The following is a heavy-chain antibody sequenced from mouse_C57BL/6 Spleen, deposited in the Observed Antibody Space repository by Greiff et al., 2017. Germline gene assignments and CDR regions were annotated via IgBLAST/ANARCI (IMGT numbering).Heavy chain of an antibody. CDR3: AREQTVYYYAMDY. CDR1: GYTFTNYW. V-gene: IGHV1-63*01. J-gene: IGHJ4*01. D-gene: IGHD1-1*01. CDR2: IYPGGGYT. Sequence: VQLQQSGAELVRPGTSVKMSCKASGYTFTNYWIGWAKQRPGHGLEWIGDIYPGGGYTNYNEKFKGKATLTADKSSSTAYMQFSSLTSEDSAIYYCAREQTVYYYAMDYWGQGTSVTVSS.